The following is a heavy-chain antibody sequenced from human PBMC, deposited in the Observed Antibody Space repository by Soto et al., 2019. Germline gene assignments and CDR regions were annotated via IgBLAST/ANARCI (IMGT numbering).Heavy chain of an antibody. D-gene: IGHD3-10*01. CDR1: GFTFSSYG. V-gene: IGHV3-33*01. CDR2: IWYDGSNK. J-gene: IGHJ4*02. CDR3: ASSSVRGVRPGRDYFDY. Sequence: QVQLVESGGGVVQPGRSLRLSCAASGFTFSSYGMHWVRQAPGKGLERVAVIWYDGSNKYYADSVKGRFTISRDNSKNTLYLQMNSLRAEDTAVYYCASSSVRGVRPGRDYFDYWGQGTLVTVSS.